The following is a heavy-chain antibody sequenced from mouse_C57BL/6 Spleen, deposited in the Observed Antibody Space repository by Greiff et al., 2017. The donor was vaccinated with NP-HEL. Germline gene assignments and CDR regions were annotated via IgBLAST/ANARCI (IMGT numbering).Heavy chain of an antibody. CDR3: AREGGTGDY. CDR1: GYTFTSYW. V-gene: IGHV1-59*01. J-gene: IGHJ4*01. Sequence: VQLQQPGAELVRPGTSVKLSCKASGYTFTSYWMHWVKQRPGQGLEWIGVIDPSDSYTNYNQKFKGKATLTVDTSSSTAYMQLSSLTSEDSAVYYCAREGGTGDYWGQGTSVTVSS. D-gene: IGHD2-14*01. CDR2: IDPSDSYT.